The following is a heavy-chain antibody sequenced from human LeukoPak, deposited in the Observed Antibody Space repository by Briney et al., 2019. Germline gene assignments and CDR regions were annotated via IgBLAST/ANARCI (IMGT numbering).Heavy chain of an antibody. J-gene: IGHJ3*02. CDR3: ASDSSGWSDDSFDI. Sequence: SETLSLTCTVSGASISFYYWSWIRQPPGKGLEWIGYIYYSGSTNYNPSLKSRVTMSIDTSKNQFSLNLNSVTAADTAVYYCASDSSGWSDDSFDIWGHGTMVTVSS. V-gene: IGHV4-59*03. D-gene: IGHD6-13*01. CDR1: GASISFYY. CDR2: IYYSGST.